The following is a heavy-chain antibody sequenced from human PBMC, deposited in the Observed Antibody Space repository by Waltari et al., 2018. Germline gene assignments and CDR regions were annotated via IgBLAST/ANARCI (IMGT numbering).Heavy chain of an antibody. CDR2: IIPRFEIP. J-gene: IGHJ6*03. Sequence: VQLVQSGAEVRTPGSSVKVSCKASGGPFGGYGISWVRLVPGQRLEWMGVIIPRFEIPDYSQKFQGRLTITADESTSTVYMELSSLTSEDTAVYYCATHKLGVSQHYYHMDVWGKGTPVTISS. CDR3: ATHKLGVSQHYYHMDV. CDR1: GGPFGGYG. D-gene: IGHD7-27*01. V-gene: IGHV1-69*12.